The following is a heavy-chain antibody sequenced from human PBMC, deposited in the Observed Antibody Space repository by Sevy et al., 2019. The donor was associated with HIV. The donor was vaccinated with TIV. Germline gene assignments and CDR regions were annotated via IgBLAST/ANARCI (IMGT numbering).Heavy chain of an antibody. D-gene: IGHD3-10*01. Sequence: GGSLRLSCAASGFTFSSYEMNWVRQAPGKALEWVSYISSSGSTIYYADSVKGRFTISRDNAKNSLYLQMISLRAEDTDVYYCARDSGHYYGSGSYGYYYYYMDVWGKGTTVTVSS. J-gene: IGHJ6*03. CDR2: ISSSGSTI. CDR3: ARDSGHYYGSGSYGYYYYYMDV. CDR1: GFTFSSYE. V-gene: IGHV3-48*03.